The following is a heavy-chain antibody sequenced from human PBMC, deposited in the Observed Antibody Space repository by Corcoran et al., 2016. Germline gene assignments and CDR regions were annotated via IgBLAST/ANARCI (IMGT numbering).Heavy chain of an antibody. D-gene: IGHD2-2*02. V-gene: IGHV4-34*01. Sequence: QLQQWGAGLLKPSETLSLTCAVYGGSFSGYYWSWIRQPPGKGLEWIGEINHSGSTNYNPSLKSRVTISVDTSKNQFSLKLSSVTAADTAVYYCARGRRYCSSTSCYTGYYGMDVWGQGTTVTVSS. CDR2: INHSGST. CDR3: ARGRRYCSSTSCYTGYYGMDV. J-gene: IGHJ6*02. CDR1: GGSFSGYY.